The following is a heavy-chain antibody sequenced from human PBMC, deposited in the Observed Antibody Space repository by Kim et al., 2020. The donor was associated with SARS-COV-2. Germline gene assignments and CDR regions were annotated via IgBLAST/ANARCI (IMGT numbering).Heavy chain of an antibody. CDR1: GFTFSSYA. D-gene: IGHD3-3*01. CDR2: ISSNGGST. Sequence: GGSLRLSCSASGFTFSSYAMHWVRQAPGKGLEYVSAISSNGGSTYYADSVKGRFTISRDNSKNTLYLQMSSLRAEDTAVYYCVKYGSGPFWSGLNDYWGQGTLVTVSS. J-gene: IGHJ4*02. CDR3: VKYGSGPFWSGLNDY. V-gene: IGHV3-64D*06.